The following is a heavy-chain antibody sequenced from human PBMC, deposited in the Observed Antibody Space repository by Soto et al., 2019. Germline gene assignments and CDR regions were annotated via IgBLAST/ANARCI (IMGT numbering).Heavy chain of an antibody. CDR1: GGSFSGYY. J-gene: IGHJ6*02. D-gene: IGHD2-21*02. V-gene: IGHV4-34*01. CDR2: INHSGST. Sequence: SETLSLTCAVYGGSFSGYYWSWIRQPPGKGLEWIGEINHSGSTNYNPSLKSRVTISVDTSKNQFSLKLSSVTAADTAVYYCARVRCGGDCYSFYYYYGMDVWGQGTTVT. CDR3: ARVRCGGDCYSFYYYYGMDV.